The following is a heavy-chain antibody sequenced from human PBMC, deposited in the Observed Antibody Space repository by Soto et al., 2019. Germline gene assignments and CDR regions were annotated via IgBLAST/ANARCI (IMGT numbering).Heavy chain of an antibody. CDR1: GFSFGSYG. CDR3: ARSGYNDFFYAMDV. V-gene: IGHV3-33*01. D-gene: IGHD6-25*01. CDR2: IWFDGSNE. J-gene: IGHJ6*02. Sequence: QVQLVESGGGVVQPGTSLRLSCVASGFSFGSYGMNWVRQAPGKGPEWVAVIWFDGSNEYYGDSVKDRFTISRDNSKNTVYLQMNHLRAEDTAVYYCARSGYNDFFYAMDVWGHGTTVTVSS.